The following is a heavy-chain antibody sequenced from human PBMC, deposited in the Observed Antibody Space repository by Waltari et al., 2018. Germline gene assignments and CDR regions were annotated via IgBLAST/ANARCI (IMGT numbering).Heavy chain of an antibody. CDR2: IYSGGST. CDR3: ASMYSSGRRGGRDY. D-gene: IGHD6-19*01. CDR1: GFTVSSNY. V-gene: IGHV3-53*01. J-gene: IGHJ4*02. Sequence: EVQLVESGGGLIQPGGSLRLSCAASGFTVSSNYMSWVRQAPGKGLEWVSVIYSGGSTYYADSVKGRFTISRDNSKNTLYLKMNSLRAEDTAVYYCASMYSSGRRGGRDYWGQGTLVTVSS.